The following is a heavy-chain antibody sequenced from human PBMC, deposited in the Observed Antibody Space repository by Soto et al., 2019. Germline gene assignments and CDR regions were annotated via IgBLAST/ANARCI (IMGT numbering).Heavy chain of an antibody. V-gene: IGHV4-39*01. CDR2: IYYSAST. J-gene: IGHJ4*02. D-gene: IGHD5-12*01. CDR3: ASLKWIVGGYDFLRDRYFDY. Sequence: KPSETLSLTCTVSGGSISSSSYYWGWIRQPPGKGLEWIGSIYYSASTYYNPSLKSRLTISVDTSKNQFSLKLSSVTAADTAVYYCASLKWIVGGYDFLRDRYFDYWGPGTLVTVSS. CDR1: GGSISSSSYY.